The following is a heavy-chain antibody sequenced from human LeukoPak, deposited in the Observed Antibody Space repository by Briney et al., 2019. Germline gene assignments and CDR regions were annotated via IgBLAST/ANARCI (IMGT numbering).Heavy chain of an antibody. CDR2: IHSTGST. Sequence: SETLSLTCSVSGGSINGYYWSWIRQPPGKGLEWIGYIHSTGSTDYNTSLRSRVTKSVDKSKTQFSLKLESVTAADTAVYYCARHLYYYGSGSYEYWGQGTLVAVSS. V-gene: IGHV4-59*08. D-gene: IGHD3-10*01. CDR1: GGSINGYY. J-gene: IGHJ4*02. CDR3: ARHLYYYGSGSYEY.